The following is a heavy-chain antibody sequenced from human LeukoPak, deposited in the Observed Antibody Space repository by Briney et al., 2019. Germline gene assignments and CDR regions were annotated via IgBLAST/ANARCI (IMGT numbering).Heavy chain of an antibody. CDR2: IYYSGST. J-gene: IGHJ5*02. CDR3: ARDQIDSSGYYYSNWFDP. D-gene: IGHD3-22*01. CDR1: GGSISSYY. V-gene: IGHV4-59*01. Sequence: KASETLSLTCTVSGGSISSYYWSGIRQPPGKGLEWIGYIYYSGSTNYNPSLKSRVTISVDTSKNQFSLKLSSVTAADTAVYYCARDQIDSSGYYYSNWFDPWGQGTLVTVSS.